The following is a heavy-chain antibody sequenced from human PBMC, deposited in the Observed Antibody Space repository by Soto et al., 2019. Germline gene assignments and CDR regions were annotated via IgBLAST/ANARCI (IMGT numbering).Heavy chain of an antibody. J-gene: IGHJ6*02. CDR2: IYTSGST. Sequence: SETLSLTCTVSGGSISSYYWSWIRQPAGKGLEWIGRIYTSGSTNYNPSLKSRVTMSVDTSKNQFSLKLSSVTAADTAVYYCARDGAGAAAGTSHYYYYGMDVWGQGTTVTVSS. CDR1: GGSISSYY. D-gene: IGHD6-13*01. CDR3: ARDGAGAAAGTSHYYYYGMDV. V-gene: IGHV4-4*07.